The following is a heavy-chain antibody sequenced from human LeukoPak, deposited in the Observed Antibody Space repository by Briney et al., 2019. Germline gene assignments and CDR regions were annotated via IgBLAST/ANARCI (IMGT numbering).Heavy chain of an antibody. Sequence: SETLSLTCTVSGGSISSSSYYWGWIRQPPGKGLEWIGSIYYSGSTYYNPSLKSRVTISVDTSKNRFSLKLSSVTAADTAVYYCARRRMASWFDPWGQGTLVTVSS. CDR1: GGSISSSSYY. CDR2: IYYSGST. CDR3: ARRRMASWFDP. V-gene: IGHV4-39*01. D-gene: IGHD5-24*01. J-gene: IGHJ5*02.